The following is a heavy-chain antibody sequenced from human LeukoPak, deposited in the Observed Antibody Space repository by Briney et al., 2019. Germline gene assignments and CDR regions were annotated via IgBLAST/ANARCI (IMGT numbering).Heavy chain of an antibody. Sequence: SETLSLTCAVYGGSFTDHYWTWIRQPPGRGLEFIGEINHSGATSYNPSLKSRVTLSVDTSKNQFPLRLKSVTAADTAVYYCAREQFVGDWFDPWGQGTLVTVSS. CDR3: AREQFVGDWFDP. CDR1: GGSFTDHY. D-gene: IGHD3-16*01. J-gene: IGHJ5*02. CDR2: INHSGAT. V-gene: IGHV4-34*01.